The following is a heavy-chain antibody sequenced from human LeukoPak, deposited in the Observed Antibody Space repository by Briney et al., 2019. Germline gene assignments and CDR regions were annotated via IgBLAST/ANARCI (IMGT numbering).Heavy chain of an antibody. V-gene: IGHV4-59*01. CDR2: IYYSGST. J-gene: IGHJ6*02. Sequence: SETLSLTCTVSGGSISSYYWSWIRQPPGKGLECIGYIYYSGSTNYNPSLKSRVTISVDTSKNQFSLKLSSVTAADTAVYYCARVSVRSYYYYGMDVWGQGTTVTVSS. CDR3: ARVSVRSYYYYGMDV. CDR1: GGSISSYY. D-gene: IGHD6-6*01.